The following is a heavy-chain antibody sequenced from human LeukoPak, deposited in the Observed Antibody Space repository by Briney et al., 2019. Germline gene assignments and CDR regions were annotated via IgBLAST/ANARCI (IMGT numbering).Heavy chain of an antibody. CDR1: GDSVSSNSAA. V-gene: IGHV6-1*01. CDR2: TYYRSKWYN. J-gene: IGHJ4*02. D-gene: IGHD1-26*01. CDR3: AREGGSYRNYFDY. Sequence: SPTLSLTFAISGDSVSSNSAAWSWIRQSPSRGLEWLGRTYYRSKWYNDYAVSVKSRITINPDTSKNQFSLQLNSVTPEDTAVYYCAREGGSYRNYFDYWGQGTLVAVSS.